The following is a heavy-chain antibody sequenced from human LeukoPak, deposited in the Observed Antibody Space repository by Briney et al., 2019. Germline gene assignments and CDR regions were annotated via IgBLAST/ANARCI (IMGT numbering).Heavy chain of an antibody. CDR1: GYIFTVYY. D-gene: IGHD6-19*01. J-gene: IGHJ4*02. Sequence: ASVKVSSKASGYIFTVYYMHSVRQAPGQGLEWMGWINPNSGGTNYAQKFQGWVTMTRDTSISTAYMELSRLRSDDTAVYYCTRVPSSGWYGVYFDYWGQGTLVTVSS. V-gene: IGHV1-2*04. CDR3: TRVPSSGWYGVYFDY. CDR2: INPNSGGT.